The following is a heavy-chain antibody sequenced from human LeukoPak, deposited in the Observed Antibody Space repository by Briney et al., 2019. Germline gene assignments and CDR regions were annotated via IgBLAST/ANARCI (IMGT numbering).Heavy chain of an antibody. CDR1: GASISSYY. V-gene: IGHV4-59*08. Sequence: SETLSLTCTVSGASISSYYWSWIRQPPGKRLEWIGYIHDSGSTNYNPSLKSRVTISVDTSKKQFSLKLSSVTAADTAVYYCARGFGSSWYYFDYWGQGTLVTASS. D-gene: IGHD6-13*01. CDR3: ARGFGSSWYYFDY. J-gene: IGHJ4*02. CDR2: IHDSGST.